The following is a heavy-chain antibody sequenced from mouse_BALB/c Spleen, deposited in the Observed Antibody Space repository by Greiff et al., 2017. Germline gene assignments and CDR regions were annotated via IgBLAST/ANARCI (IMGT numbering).Heavy chain of an antibody. CDR3: TRVYGYDGLYAMDD. J-gene: IGHJ4*01. CDR1: GFTFSSYT. Sequence: VESGGGLVKPGGSLKLSCAASGFTFSSYTMSWVRQTPEKRLEWVATISSGGSYTYYPDSVKGRFTISRDNAKNTLYLQMSSLKSEDTAMYYCTRVYGYDGLYAMDDWGQGTSVTVSS. D-gene: IGHD2-2*01. CDR2: ISSGGSYT. V-gene: IGHV5-6-4*01.